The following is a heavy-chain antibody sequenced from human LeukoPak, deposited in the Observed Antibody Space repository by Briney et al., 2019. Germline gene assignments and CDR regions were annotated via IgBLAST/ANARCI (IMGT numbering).Heavy chain of an antibody. CDR1: GASISMYY. J-gene: IGHJ4*02. CDR2: IYTSGST. Sequence: SETLSLTCSVAGASISMYYWGWIRQPAGEGLEWIGRIYTSGSTHYNPSLKSRVTISVDTSKNQFSLRLSSVTAADTAVYYCARGIAARRPFDYWGQGTLVTVSS. D-gene: IGHD6-6*01. CDR3: ARGIAARRPFDY. V-gene: IGHV4-4*07.